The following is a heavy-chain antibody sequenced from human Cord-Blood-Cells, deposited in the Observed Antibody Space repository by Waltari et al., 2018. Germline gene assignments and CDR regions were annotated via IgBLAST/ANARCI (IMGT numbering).Heavy chain of an antibody. CDR3: TTDSLLANYFDY. CDR1: GFTFSNAW. D-gene: IGHD1-26*01. V-gene: IGHV3-15*01. Sequence: EVQLVESGGGLVKPGGSLRLSCAASGFTFSNAWMSWVRQAPGKGLEWVGRIKSKTDGGTTDDAAPVKGRFTISRDDSKNTLYLQMNSLKTEDTAVYYCTTDSLLANYFDYWGQGTLVTVSS. CDR2: IKSKTDGGTT. J-gene: IGHJ4*02.